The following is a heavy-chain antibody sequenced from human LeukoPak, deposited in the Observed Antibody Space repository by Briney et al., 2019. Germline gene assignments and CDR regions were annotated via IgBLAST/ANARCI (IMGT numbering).Heavy chain of an antibody. D-gene: IGHD6-13*01. CDR1: GGSFSGYY. CDR3: ARGPGGQQLALVDY. CDR2: INHSGST. J-gene: IGHJ4*02. V-gene: IGHV4-34*01. Sequence: PSETLSLTCAVYGGSFSGYYWSWIRQPPGKGLEWIGEINHSGSTNYNPSLKSRVTISVDTSKNQFSLKLSSVTAADTAVHYCARGPGGQQLALVDYWGQGTLVTVSS.